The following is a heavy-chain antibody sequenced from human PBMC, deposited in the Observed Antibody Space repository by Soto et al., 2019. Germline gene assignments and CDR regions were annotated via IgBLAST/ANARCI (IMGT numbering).Heavy chain of an antibody. CDR1: GFTFSSYA. Sequence: HPGGSLRLSCAASGFTFSSYALSWVRQAPGKGLEWVSAISGSGGSTYYADSVKGRFTISRDNSKNTLYLQMNSLRAEDTAVYYCAKNRGAYYYDSSGYYSNWFDPWGQGTLVTVSS. CDR2: ISGSGGST. CDR3: AKNRGAYYYDSSGYYSNWFDP. D-gene: IGHD3-22*01. V-gene: IGHV3-23*01. J-gene: IGHJ5*02.